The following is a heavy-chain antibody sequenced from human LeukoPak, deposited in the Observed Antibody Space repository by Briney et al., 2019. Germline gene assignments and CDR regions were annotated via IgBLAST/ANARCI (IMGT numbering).Heavy chain of an antibody. CDR3: ARRGGYYGSGSYYYYYYYMDV. J-gene: IGHJ6*03. CDR1: GGSISGYY. CDR2: IYYSGST. V-gene: IGHV4-59*12. D-gene: IGHD3-10*01. Sequence: SETLSLTCTVSGGSISGYYWSWLRQPPGKGLEWIGYIYYSGSTNYNPSLKSRVTISVDTSKNQFSLKLSSVTAADTAVYYCARRGGYYGSGSYYYYYYYMDVWGKGTTVTVSS.